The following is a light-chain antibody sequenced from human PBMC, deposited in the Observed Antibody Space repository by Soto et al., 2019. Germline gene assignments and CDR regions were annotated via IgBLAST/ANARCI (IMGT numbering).Light chain of an antibody. CDR3: QARDSSIVV. V-gene: IGLV3-1*01. CDR2: QDT. J-gene: IGLJ2*01. CDR1: KLGDKY. Sequence: SYELPQPPSVSVSPGQTASITCSGDKLGDKYACWYQQKPGQSPVLVIYQDTKRPSGIPERFSGSNSGNTATLTISGTQALDEADYYCQARDSSIVVFGGGTQLTVL.